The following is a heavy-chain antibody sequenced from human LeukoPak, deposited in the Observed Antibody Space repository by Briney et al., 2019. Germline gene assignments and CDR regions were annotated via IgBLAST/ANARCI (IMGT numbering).Heavy chain of an antibody. J-gene: IGHJ3*02. CDR2: IYYSGST. D-gene: IGHD3-10*01. V-gene: IGHV4-30-4*01. CDR1: GGSISSGDYY. Sequence: SQTLSLTCTVSGGSISSGDYYWSWIRQPPGKGLEWIGYIYYSGSTYYNPSLKSRVTISVDTSKNQFSLKLSSVTAADTAVYYCARDQGMMRGAFDIWGRGTMVTVSS. CDR3: ARDQGMMRGAFDI.